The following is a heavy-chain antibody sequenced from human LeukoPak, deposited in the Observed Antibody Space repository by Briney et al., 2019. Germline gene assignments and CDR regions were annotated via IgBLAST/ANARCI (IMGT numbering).Heavy chain of an antibody. D-gene: IGHD5-12*01. J-gene: IGHJ4*02. CDR1: GFTFSTSW. Sequence: GGSLRLSCVVSGFTFSTSWMSWVRQVPGKGLEWVANIKKDGSETYYVDSVKGRFTISRDNAKNSLYLQMNSLRAEDTAMYYCARGRYSGTTYYFDYWGQGTLVTVSS. CDR3: ARGRYSGTTYYFDY. CDR2: IKKDGSET. V-gene: IGHV3-7*03.